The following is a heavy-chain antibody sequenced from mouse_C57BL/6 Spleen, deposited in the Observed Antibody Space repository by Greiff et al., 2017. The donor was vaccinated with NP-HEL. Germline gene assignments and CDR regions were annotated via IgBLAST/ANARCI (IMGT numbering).Heavy chain of an antibody. CDR1: GYAFSSYW. V-gene: IGHV1-80*01. D-gene: IGHD1-1*01. J-gene: IGHJ1*03. CDR3: ARGPTVEDWYFDV. CDR2: IYPGDGDT. Sequence: QVQLKESGAELVKPGASVKISCKASGYAFSSYWMNWVKQRPGKGLEWIGQIYPGDGDTNYNGKFKGKATLTADKSSSTAYMQLSSLTSEDSAVYFCARGPTVEDWYFDVWGTGTTVTVSS.